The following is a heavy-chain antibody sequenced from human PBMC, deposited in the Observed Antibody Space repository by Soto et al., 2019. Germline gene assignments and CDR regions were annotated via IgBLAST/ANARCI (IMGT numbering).Heavy chain of an antibody. CDR2: TYLRSKWYY. CDR3: ARAAVAFDAFDL. V-gene: IGHV6-1*01. J-gene: IGHJ3*01. CDR1: GDSVSTNSAT. D-gene: IGHD2-15*01. Sequence: QIQLQQSGPGLVKPSQTLSLTCVISGDSVSTNSATWNCIRQSPSRGLEWLGRTYLRSKWYYEYAVSVKSRIAIRPDTSKNLFSLQLSSVTPEDTAVYFCARAAVAFDAFDLWGQGTVVTVSS.